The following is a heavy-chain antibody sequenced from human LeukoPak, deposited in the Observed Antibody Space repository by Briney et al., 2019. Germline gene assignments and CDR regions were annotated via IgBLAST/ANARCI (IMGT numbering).Heavy chain of an antibody. V-gene: IGHV5-51*01. CDR1: GYSFTSYW. D-gene: IGHD3-22*01. Sequence: PGESLKISCKGSGYSFTSYWIGWVRQMPGKGLEWMGIIYPGDSDTRYSPSFQGQVTISADKSISTASLQWSSLKASDTAMYYCARHAFDSSGYYQKYFQHWGQGTLVTVSS. CDR2: IYPGDSDT. CDR3: ARHAFDSSGYYQKYFQH. J-gene: IGHJ1*01.